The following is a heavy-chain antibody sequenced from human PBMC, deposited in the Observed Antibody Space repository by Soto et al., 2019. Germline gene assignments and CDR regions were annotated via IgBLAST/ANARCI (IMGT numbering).Heavy chain of an antibody. CDR2: IWYDGSEK. CDR3: ARWSNNKVVDP. V-gene: IGHV3-33*01. CDR1: GFTFRNHG. Sequence: SGGGVVQPGRSLRLSCEGSGFTFRNHGMHWIRQSPGKGLEWLAVIWYDGSEKYYADSVKGRFTISRDNSKNTLYLQMKSLKVEDTAIYYCARWSNNKVVDPWGQGTVVTVS. J-gene: IGHJ5*02. D-gene: IGHD1-1*01.